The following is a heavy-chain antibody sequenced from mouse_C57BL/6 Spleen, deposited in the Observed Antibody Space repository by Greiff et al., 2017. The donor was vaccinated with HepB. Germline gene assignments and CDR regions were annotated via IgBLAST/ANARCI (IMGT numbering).Heavy chain of an antibody. J-gene: IGHJ2*01. D-gene: IGHD4-1*01. V-gene: IGHV1-61*01. CDR2: IYPSDSET. CDR1: GYTFTSYW. Sequence: QVQLQQPGAELVRPGSSVKLSCKASGYTFTSYWMDWVKQRPGQGLEWIGNIYPSDSETPYNQTFKDKATLTVDKSSSTAYMHLSSLTSEDSAVYYCARSELGFDYWGQGTTLTVSS. CDR3: ARSELGFDY.